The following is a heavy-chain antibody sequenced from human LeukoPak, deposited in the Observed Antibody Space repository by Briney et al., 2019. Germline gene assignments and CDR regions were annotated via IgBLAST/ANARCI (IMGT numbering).Heavy chain of an antibody. Sequence: GGSLRLSCAASGFTFSSYWMSWVRQAPGKGLEWVANIKQDGSEKYYVDSVKGRFTISRDNAKNSLYLQMNSLRAEDTAVYYCARVVDEVAEGYMDVWGKGTTVTVSS. D-gene: IGHD5-12*01. V-gene: IGHV3-7*03. J-gene: IGHJ6*03. CDR3: ARVVDEVAEGYMDV. CDR1: GFTFSSYW. CDR2: IKQDGSEK.